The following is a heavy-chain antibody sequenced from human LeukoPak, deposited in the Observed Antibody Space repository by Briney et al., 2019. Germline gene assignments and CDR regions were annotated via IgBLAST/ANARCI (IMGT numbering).Heavy chain of an antibody. D-gene: IGHD3-22*01. J-gene: IGHJ4*02. CDR2: IDPSDSYT. V-gene: IGHV5-10-1*01. Sequence: GESLKISCKGSGYSFTSYWIGWVRQMPGKGLEWMVRIDPSDSYTNYSPSFQGHVTISADRSISTAYLQWSSLKASDTAMYYCARLYYDSSGSYLDYWGQGTLVTVSP. CDR3: ARLYYDSSGSYLDY. CDR1: GYSFTSYW.